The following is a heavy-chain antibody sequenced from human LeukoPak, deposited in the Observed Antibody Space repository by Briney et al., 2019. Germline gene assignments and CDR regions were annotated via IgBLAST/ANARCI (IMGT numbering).Heavy chain of an antibody. CDR1: GFXFSTSW. D-gene: IGHD4-17*01. J-gene: IGHJ4*02. CDR3: ARDYGD. CDR2: IKEDGSQK. Sequence: GGSLRLSCAASGFXFSTSWMSWVRQTPGKGLDWVGNIKEDGSQKYYLDSVKGRFTISRDNAKNALYLEMNSLRAEDTAVYYCARDYGDWGQGTLVTVSS. V-gene: IGHV3-7*04.